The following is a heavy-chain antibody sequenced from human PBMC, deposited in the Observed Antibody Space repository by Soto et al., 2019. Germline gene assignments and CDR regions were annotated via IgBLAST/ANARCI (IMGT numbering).Heavy chain of an antibody. CDR1: GGTFSSYA. D-gene: IGHD2-15*01. CDR3: ARSYQTTLLHGYYYYGMDV. CDR2: IIPIFGTA. Sequence: SLKVSCKASGGTFSSYAISWVRQAPGQGLEWMGGIIPIFGTANYAQKFQGRVTITADESTSTAYMELSSLRSEDTAVYYCARSYQTTLLHGYYYYGMDVWGQGTTVTVSS. V-gene: IGHV1-69*13. J-gene: IGHJ6*02.